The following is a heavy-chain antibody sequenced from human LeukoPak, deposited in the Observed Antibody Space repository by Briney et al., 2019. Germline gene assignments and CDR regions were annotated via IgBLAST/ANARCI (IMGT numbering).Heavy chain of an antibody. J-gene: IGHJ4*02. CDR3: ARGIAGEWLPI. CDR1: GTSISNYY. V-gene: IGHV4-59*01. D-gene: IGHD3-3*01. CDR2: LYFSGST. Sequence: PSETLSLTCTVSGTSISNYYWSWIRQPPGKGLEWIGYLYFSGSTNYNPSLKSRVTISVDTSKNQFSLKLSSVTAADTAMYYCARGIAGEWLPIWGQGTLVTVSS.